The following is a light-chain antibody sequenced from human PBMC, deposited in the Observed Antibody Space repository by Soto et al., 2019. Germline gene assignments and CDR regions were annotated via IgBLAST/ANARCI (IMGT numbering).Light chain of an antibody. CDR2: YDD. Sequence: QAVVIQPPSVSGAPGQTVTISCSGSSSNIGDNAVTWYQQVPGKAPRLLIYYDDLLPSGVSDRFSGSKSGTSASLAISGLQPEDEADYYCAARDDRLNGWVFGGGTKLTVL. CDR1: SSNIGDNA. CDR3: AARDDRLNGWV. V-gene: IGLV1-36*01. J-gene: IGLJ2*01.